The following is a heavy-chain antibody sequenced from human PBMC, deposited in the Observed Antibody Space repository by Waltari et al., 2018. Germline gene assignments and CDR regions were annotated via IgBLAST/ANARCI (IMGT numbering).Heavy chain of an antibody. CDR1: GYTFTGYY. CDR3: ARDDYYDSSGYLPFDY. CDR2: INPNSGGT. J-gene: IGHJ4*02. Sequence: QVQLVQSGAEVKKPGASVKVSCKDSGYTFTGYYMHWVRQAAGQGLEWMGWINPNSGGTNYAQKFQGRVTMTRDTSISTAYMELSRLRSDDTAVYYCARDDYYDSSGYLPFDYWGQGTLVTVSS. V-gene: IGHV1-2*02. D-gene: IGHD3-22*01.